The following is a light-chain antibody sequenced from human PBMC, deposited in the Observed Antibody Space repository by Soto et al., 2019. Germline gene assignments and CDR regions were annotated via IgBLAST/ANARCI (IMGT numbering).Light chain of an antibody. Sequence: DIQLTQSPSSLSASVGDRVTITCRASQSISTYLNWYQQKPGKAPKVLIYGASSLQSGVPSRFSGSGSGTDFTITISSLHPDDFATYYCQQSYSTSRTFGPGTKVDVK. V-gene: IGKV1-39*01. CDR1: QSISTY. CDR2: GAS. CDR3: QQSYSTSRT. J-gene: IGKJ3*01.